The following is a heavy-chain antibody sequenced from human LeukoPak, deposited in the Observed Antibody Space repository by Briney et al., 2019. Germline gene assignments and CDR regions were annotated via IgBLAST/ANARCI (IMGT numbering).Heavy chain of an antibody. D-gene: IGHD1-26*01. CDR2: IYYSGST. J-gene: IGHJ3*02. Sequence: SETLSLTWTVSGGSIGSYYWSWIRQPPGKGLEWIGYIYYSGSTNYNPSLKSRVTISVDTSKNQFSLKLSSVTAADTAVYYCARVYRGAARSLAFDIWGQGTMVTVSS. CDR1: GGSIGSYY. V-gene: IGHV4-59*01. CDR3: ARVYRGAARSLAFDI.